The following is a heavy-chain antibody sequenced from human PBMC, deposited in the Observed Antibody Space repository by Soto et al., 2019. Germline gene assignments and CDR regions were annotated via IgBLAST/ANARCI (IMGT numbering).Heavy chain of an antibody. CDR3: ARDWFGELNYDY. J-gene: IGHJ4*02. D-gene: IGHD3-10*01. Sequence: ASVKVSGKASGYTFTSYGISWVRQAPGQGLEWMGWISAYNGNTNYAQKLQGRVTMTTDTSTSTAYMELRSLRSDDTAVYYCARDWFGELNYDYWGQGTLVTVSS. CDR2: ISAYNGNT. V-gene: IGHV1-18*01. CDR1: GYTFTSYG.